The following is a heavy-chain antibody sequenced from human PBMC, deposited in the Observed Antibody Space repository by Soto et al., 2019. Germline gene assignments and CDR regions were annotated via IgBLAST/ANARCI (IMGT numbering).Heavy chain of an antibody. V-gene: IGHV3-23*01. Sequence: SLRLSCAASGFTFSSYAMSWVRQAPGKGLEWVSAISGSGGSTYYADSVKGRFTISRDNSKNTLYLQMNSLRAEDTAVYYCAKPLPPITIFGGGVDYWGKGTLVTVSS. D-gene: IGHD3-3*01. J-gene: IGHJ4*02. CDR3: AKPLPPITIFGGGVDY. CDR1: GFTFSSYA. CDR2: ISGSGGST.